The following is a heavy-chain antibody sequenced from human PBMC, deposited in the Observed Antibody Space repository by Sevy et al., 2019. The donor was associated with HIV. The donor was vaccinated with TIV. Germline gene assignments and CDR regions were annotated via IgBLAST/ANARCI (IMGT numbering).Heavy chain of an antibody. Sequence: GGCLRLSCAASGFTFSSYEMNWVRQAPGKGLEWVSYISSSGSTIYYADSVKGRFTISRDNAKNSLYLQMNSLRAEDTAVYYCARGYYYVNDYWGQGTLVTVSS. J-gene: IGHJ4*02. CDR1: GFTFSSYE. D-gene: IGHD3-10*02. V-gene: IGHV3-48*03. CDR2: ISSSGSTI. CDR3: ARGYYYVNDY.